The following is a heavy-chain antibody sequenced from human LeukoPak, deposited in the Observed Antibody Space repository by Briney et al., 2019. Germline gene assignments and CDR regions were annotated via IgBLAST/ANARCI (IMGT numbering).Heavy chain of an antibody. CDR1: GFTSSTYW. CDR2: INTDGNEK. D-gene: IGHD5-18*01. J-gene: IGHJ4*02. CDR3: ARDLAYSRLDY. V-gene: IGHV3-7*01. Sequence: GGSLRLSCAVSGFTSSTYWMAWVRQAPGKGLECVATINTDGNEKSYVDSVKGRFTISRDNAENSLYLQMNSLRVEDTAFYYCARDLAYSRLDYWGQGMLVTVSS.